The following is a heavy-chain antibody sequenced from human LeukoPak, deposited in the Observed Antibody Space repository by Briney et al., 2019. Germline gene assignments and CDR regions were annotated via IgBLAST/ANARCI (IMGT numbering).Heavy chain of an antibody. CDR1: GFTFSYYT. CDR2: ISYDGSNK. J-gene: IGHJ4*02. CDR3: ARVLNYYDSSGYYFSY. V-gene: IGHV3-30-3*01. D-gene: IGHD3-22*01. Sequence: GGSPRLSCAASGFTFSYYTMHWVRQAPGKGLEWVAVISYDGSNKYYADSVKGRFTISRDNSKNTLYLQMNSLRAEDTAVYYCARVLNYYDSSGYYFSYWGQGTLVTVSS.